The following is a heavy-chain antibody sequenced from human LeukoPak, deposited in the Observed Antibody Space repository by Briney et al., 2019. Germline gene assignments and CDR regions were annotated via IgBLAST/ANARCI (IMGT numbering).Heavy chain of an antibody. D-gene: IGHD3-10*01. CDR2: IIPIFGTA. Sequence: SVTVSCKASGGTFSSYAISWVRQAPGQGLEWMGGIIPIFGTANYAQTFQGRVTITADESTSTAYMELSSLRSEDTAVYYCARVRYYGSGSYYYFDYWGQGTLVTVSS. CDR3: ARVRYYGSGSYYYFDY. J-gene: IGHJ4*02. V-gene: IGHV1-69*13. CDR1: GGTFSSYA.